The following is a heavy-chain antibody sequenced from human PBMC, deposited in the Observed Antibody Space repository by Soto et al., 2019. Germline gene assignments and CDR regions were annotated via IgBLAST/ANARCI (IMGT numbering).Heavy chain of an antibody. CDR2: IYSGGST. V-gene: IGHV3-66*01. J-gene: IGHJ2*01. D-gene: IGHD3-22*01. CDR1: GFTVSSNY. CDR3: ARDSVHYYDSSGYYGPARVWYFDL. Sequence: PGGSLRLSCAASGFTVSSNYMSWVRQAPGQGLEWVSLIYSGGSTYYADSVKGRFTISRDNSKNTLYLQMNSLRAEDTAVYYCARDSVHYYDSSGYYGPARVWYFDLWGRGTLVTVSS.